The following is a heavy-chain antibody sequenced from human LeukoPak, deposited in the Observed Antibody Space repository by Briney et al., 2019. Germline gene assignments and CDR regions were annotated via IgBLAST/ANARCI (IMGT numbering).Heavy chain of an antibody. Sequence: TGGSLRLSCAASGFTFSSYAMSWVRQAPGKGLEWVSAISGSGGSTYYADSVKGRFTISRDNSKNTLYLQMNSLRAEDTAVYYCAKGGDFWSGPYYYYYYMDVWGKGTTVTVSS. CDR3: AKGGDFWSGPYYYYYYMDV. V-gene: IGHV3-23*01. CDR2: ISGSGGST. CDR1: GFTFSSYA. J-gene: IGHJ6*03. D-gene: IGHD3-3*01.